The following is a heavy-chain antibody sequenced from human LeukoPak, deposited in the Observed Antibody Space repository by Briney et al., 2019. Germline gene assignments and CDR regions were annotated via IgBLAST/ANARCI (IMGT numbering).Heavy chain of an antibody. Sequence: GGSLRLSCAASGFTISSYNMNWVRQAPGKGLEWVSSITSGGSYIYYPDSVKGRFTISRDNAKNSLYLQMNSLRAEDTAVYYCARETSYCSGGSCYYGMDVWGQGTTVTVSS. CDR3: ARETSYCSGGSCYYGMDV. D-gene: IGHD2-15*01. CDR2: ITSGGSYI. V-gene: IGHV3-21*01. J-gene: IGHJ6*02. CDR1: GFTISSYN.